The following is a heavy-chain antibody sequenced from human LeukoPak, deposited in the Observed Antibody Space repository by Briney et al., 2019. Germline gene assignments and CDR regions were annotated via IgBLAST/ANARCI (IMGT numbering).Heavy chain of an antibody. V-gene: IGHV4-59*01. D-gene: IGHD4-23*01. CDR1: GGSISSYY. CDR3: ARLGSPQGYGGNKAFDI. J-gene: IGHJ3*02. CDR2: IYYSVST. Sequence: SETLSLTCTVSGGSISSYYWSWIRQPPGQGLESIGYIYYSVSTNFNPSLKSRVTISVDTSKNQFSLKLSSVTAADTAVYYCARLGSPQGYGGNKAFDIWGHGTMVTVSS.